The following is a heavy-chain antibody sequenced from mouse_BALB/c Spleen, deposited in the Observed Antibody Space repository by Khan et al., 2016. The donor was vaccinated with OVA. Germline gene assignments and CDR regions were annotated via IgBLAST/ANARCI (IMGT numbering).Heavy chain of an antibody. J-gene: IGHJ2*01. Sequence: VQLQQSGTVLARPGASVKMSCKASGYSFASYWMHWIKQRPGKGLEWIGTIYPGISDTRYNQKFKGKATLTAVSSASTAYMDFSSLTNEDSAVYYCTRSYDSYYFDYWGQGTTLTVSS. CDR3: TRSYDSYYFDY. CDR2: IYPGISDT. V-gene: IGHV1-5*01. D-gene: IGHD1-1*01. CDR1: GYSFASYW.